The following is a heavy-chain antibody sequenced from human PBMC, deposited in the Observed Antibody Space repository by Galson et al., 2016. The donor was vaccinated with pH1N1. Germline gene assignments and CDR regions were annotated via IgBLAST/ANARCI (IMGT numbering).Heavy chain of an antibody. J-gene: IGHJ4*02. V-gene: IGHV6-1*01. D-gene: IGHD3-10*01. CDR1: GDSVSSHTSA. CDR2: TYYRARWYN. Sequence: CAISGDSVSSHTSAWTWLRQSPSRGLEWLVRTYYRARWYNNYGVSVAGRISITPDTTKNQFSLQLKSVNPEDTAVYFCARWDHSASYIDVWGQGTLVTVSS. CDR3: ARWDHSASYIDV.